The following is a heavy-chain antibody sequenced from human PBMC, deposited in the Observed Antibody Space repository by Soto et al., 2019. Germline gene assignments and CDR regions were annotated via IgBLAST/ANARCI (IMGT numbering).Heavy chain of an antibody. D-gene: IGHD6-19*01. CDR3: ANLRGSGWYSDAFDI. V-gene: IGHV3-23*01. CDR1: GFTFSSYA. Sequence: EVQLLESGGGLVQPGGSLRLSCAASGFTFSSYAMSWVRQAPGKGLELVSAISGSGGSTYYADSVKGRFTTSRDNSKNTLYLQMNSLRAEDTAVYYCANLRGSGWYSDAFDIWGQGTMVTVSS. CDR2: ISGSGGST. J-gene: IGHJ3*02.